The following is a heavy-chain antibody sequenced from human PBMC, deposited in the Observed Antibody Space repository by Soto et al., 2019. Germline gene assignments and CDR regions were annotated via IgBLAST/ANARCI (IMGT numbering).Heavy chain of an antibody. CDR1: GFTFSSYA. V-gene: IGHV3-23*01. J-gene: IGHJ4*02. CDR3: AKVRRFGELRSLY. D-gene: IGHD3-10*01. CDR2: IGVSGDTT. Sequence: EVQLLESGGGLVQPGGSLRLSCAASGFTFSSYAMSWVRQAPGKVLEWVSAIGVSGDTTYYADSVKGRFTISRDNSKNTLYLQMGSLRAEETAVYYCAKVRRFGELRSLYWGQGTLVTVSS.